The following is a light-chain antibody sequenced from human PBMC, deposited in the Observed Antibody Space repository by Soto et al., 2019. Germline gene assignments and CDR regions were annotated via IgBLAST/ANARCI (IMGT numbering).Light chain of an antibody. CDR1: TGAVTSGHY. Sequence: QTVVTQEPSLTVSPGGTVTLTCGSSTGAVTSGHYPYWFQQKPGQAPLTLIYDTTNKHSWTPARFSGSLLGGKAALTLSGVQPEDEADYYCLLYYGGAQGGVFGGGTQLTVL. CDR2: DTT. J-gene: IGLJ3*02. V-gene: IGLV7-46*01. CDR3: LLYYGGAQGGV.